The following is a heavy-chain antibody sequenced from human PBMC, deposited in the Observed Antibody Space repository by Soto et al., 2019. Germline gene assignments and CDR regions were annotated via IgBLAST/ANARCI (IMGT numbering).Heavy chain of an antibody. CDR3: NTASYYDFWSGSDEEG. Sequence: EVQLVESGGGLVKPGGSLRLSCAASGFTFSNAWMNWVRQAPGKGLEWVGRIKSKTDGGTTDYAAPVKGRFTISRDDSKNTLYLQMNSLKTEDTAVYYCNTASYYDFWSGSDEEGWGQGTLVTVSS. CDR1: GFTFSNAW. J-gene: IGHJ4*02. V-gene: IGHV3-15*07. CDR2: IKSKTDGGTT. D-gene: IGHD3-3*01.